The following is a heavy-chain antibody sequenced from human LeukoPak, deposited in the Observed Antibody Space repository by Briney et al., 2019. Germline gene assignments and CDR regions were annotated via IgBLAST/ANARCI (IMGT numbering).Heavy chain of an antibody. CDR2: TYYRSKWFN. J-gene: IGHJ4*02. CDR3: ARDPAKFWSGHDY. Sequence: SQTLSLTCAISGDSVSSNRATWNWIRQSPSRGLEWLGRTYYRSKWFNDYAVSVKSRITINPDTSKNQFSLQLDSVTPEDTAVYYCARDPAKFWSGHDYWGQGTLVTVSS. V-gene: IGHV6-1*01. CDR1: GDSVSSNRAT. D-gene: IGHD3-3*01.